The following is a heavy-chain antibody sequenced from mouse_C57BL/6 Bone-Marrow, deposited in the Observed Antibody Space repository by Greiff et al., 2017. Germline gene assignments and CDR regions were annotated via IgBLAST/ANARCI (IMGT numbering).Heavy chain of an antibody. D-gene: IGHD4-1*01. CDR2: INPSTGGT. Sequence: EVQLQQSGPELVKPGASVKISCKASGYSFTGYYMNWVKQSPEKSLEWIGEINPSTGGTTYNQKFKAKATLTVDKSSSTAYMQLKSLTSEDSAVYYCARESNWDGLYAMDYWGQGTSVTVSS. CDR3: ARESNWDGLYAMDY. V-gene: IGHV1-42*01. CDR1: GYSFTGYY. J-gene: IGHJ4*01.